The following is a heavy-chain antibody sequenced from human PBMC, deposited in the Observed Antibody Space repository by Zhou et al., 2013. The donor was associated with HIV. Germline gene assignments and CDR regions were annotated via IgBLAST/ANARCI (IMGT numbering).Heavy chain of an antibody. J-gene: IGHJ4*02. CDR1: GGTFSSYA. Sequence: QVQLVQSGAEVKKPGSSVKVSCKASGGTFSSYAISWVRQAPGQGLEWMGRIIPILGIANYAQKFQGRVTITADKSTSTAYMELSSLRSEDTAVYYCARSKVGMTTVTTDDYWGQGNPGSPSPQ. CDR3: ARSKVGMTTVTTDDY. D-gene: IGHD4-4*01. CDR2: IIPILGIA. V-gene: IGHV1-69*04.